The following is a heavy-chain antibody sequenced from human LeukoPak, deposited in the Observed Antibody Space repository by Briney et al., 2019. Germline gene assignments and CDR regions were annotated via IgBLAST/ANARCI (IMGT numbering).Heavy chain of an antibody. Sequence: GGSLRLSCAASGFTVSSNYMSWVRQAPGKGLEWVSVIYSGGSTYYADSAKGRFTISRDNSKNTLYLQMNSLRAEDTAVYYCASGYYDYVWGSYRKFDYWGQGTLVTVSS. CDR2: IYSGGST. CDR3: ASGYYDYVWGSYRKFDY. V-gene: IGHV3-53*05. J-gene: IGHJ4*02. D-gene: IGHD3-16*02. CDR1: GFTVSSNY.